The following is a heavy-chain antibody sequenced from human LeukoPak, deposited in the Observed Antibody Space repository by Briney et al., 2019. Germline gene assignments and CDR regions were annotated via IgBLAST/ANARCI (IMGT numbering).Heavy chain of an antibody. Sequence: GASVKVSCKASGYTFTSYGISWVRQAPGQGLEWMGWISAYNGNTNYAQKLQGRVTMTTDTSTSTAYMELRSLRSDDTAVYYCARVLNYGDYLTTPLDFDYWGQGTLVTVSS. D-gene: IGHD4-17*01. CDR2: ISAYNGNT. CDR3: ARVLNYGDYLTTPLDFDY. CDR1: GYTFTSYG. J-gene: IGHJ4*02. V-gene: IGHV1-18*01.